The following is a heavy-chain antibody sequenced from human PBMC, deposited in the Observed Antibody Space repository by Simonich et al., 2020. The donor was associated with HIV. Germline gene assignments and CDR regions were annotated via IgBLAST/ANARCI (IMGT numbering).Heavy chain of an antibody. CDR2: INHSRST. CDR3: ARLTAGGLGEYFQH. J-gene: IGHJ1*01. Sequence: QVQLQQWGAGLLKPSETLSLTCAVYGGSFSGYYWSWIRQPPGQGLEWIGEINHSRSTNYNPSLKSRVTISVDTSKNQFSLKLSSVTAADTAVYYCARLTAGGLGEYFQHWGQGTLVTVSS. D-gene: IGHD6-13*01. V-gene: IGHV4-34*01. CDR1: GGSFSGYY.